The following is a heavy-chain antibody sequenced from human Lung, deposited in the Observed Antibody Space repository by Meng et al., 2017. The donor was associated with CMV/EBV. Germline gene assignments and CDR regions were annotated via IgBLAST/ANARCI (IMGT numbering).Heavy chain of an antibody. D-gene: IGHD3-3*01. CDR3: TRDHLDFWSGYFWADP. CDR2: IRSKAYGETT. Sequence: GGSLRLSCSASGFAFGAYAVGWVRQAPGMGPEWIGVIRSKAYGETTEYAASVKGRFTISRVDSRSIAYLQMNSLKIEDTAVYYCTRDHLDFWSGYFWADPWGLGTTVTVSS. V-gene: IGHV3-49*04. CDR1: GFAFGAYA. J-gene: IGHJ5*02.